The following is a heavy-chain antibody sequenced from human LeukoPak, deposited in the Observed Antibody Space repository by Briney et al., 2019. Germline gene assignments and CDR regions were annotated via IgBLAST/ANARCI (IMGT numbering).Heavy chain of an antibody. CDR3: ARADRLHGGPYLIGP. V-gene: IGHV1-2*02. Sequence: GASVKVSCRASGYSFADYYMHWVRQAPGQGLEWMGWINPYTGGTLSAQKFQGRVTMTRDTSITTVYMEVSWLTSGDTAIYYCARADRLHGGPYLIGPWGQGTLVTVSS. J-gene: IGHJ5*02. D-gene: IGHD2-21*01. CDR2: INPYTGGT. CDR1: GYSFADYY.